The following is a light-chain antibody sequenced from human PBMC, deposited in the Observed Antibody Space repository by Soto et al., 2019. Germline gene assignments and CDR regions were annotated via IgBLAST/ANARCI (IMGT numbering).Light chain of an antibody. CDR2: EGT. J-gene: IGLJ1*01. Sequence: QSALTQPASVSGSPGQSITISCTGTSSDIGSYNYVAWYQQFPGKTPKVVIFEGTKRPSGVSNRFSGSKSGNTASLTISGLQTEDEADYYCCSYAGSRTYVFGAGTKLTVL. V-gene: IGLV2-23*01. CDR1: SSDIGSYNY. CDR3: CSYAGSRTYV.